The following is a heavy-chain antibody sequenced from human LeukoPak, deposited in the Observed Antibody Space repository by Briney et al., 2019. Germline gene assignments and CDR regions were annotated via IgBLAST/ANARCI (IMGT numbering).Heavy chain of an antibody. CDR3: ARGGRGYCSSTSCYRRGLDV. CDR1: GGSISSSSYY. CDR2: IYYSGST. Sequence: KASETLSLTCTVSGGSISSSSYYWGWIRQPPGKGLEWIGSIYYSGSTYYNPSLKSRVTISVDTSKNQFSLKLSSVTAADTAVYYCARGGRGYCSSTSCYRRGLDVWGQGTTVTVSS. V-gene: IGHV4-39*01. D-gene: IGHD2-2*02. J-gene: IGHJ6*01.